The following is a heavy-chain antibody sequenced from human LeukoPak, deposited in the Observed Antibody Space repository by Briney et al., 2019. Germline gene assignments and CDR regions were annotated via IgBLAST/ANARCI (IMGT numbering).Heavy chain of an antibody. CDR2: ISSSSYI. CDR3: ARERIAVAGTFWFDP. D-gene: IGHD6-19*01. J-gene: IGHJ5*02. CDR1: GFTFSSYS. V-gene: IGHV3-21*01. Sequence: GGSLRLSCAASGFTFSSYSMNWVRQAPGKGLEWVSSISSSSYIYYADSVKGRFTISRDNAKNSLYLQMNSLRAEDTAVYYCARERIAVAGTFWFDPWGQGTLVTVSS.